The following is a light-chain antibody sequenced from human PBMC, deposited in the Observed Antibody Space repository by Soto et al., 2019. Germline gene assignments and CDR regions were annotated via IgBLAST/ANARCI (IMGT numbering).Light chain of an antibody. V-gene: IGLV2-8*01. Sequence: QSALTQPPSASGSPGQSVTISCTGTSSDVGGYNYVSWYQQHPGKAPKLMIYDVTKRPSGVPDRFSGSKSGNMASLTVSGLQAEDEADYYCSSYAGGNDVIFGGGTKLTVL. CDR3: SSYAGGNDVI. J-gene: IGLJ2*01. CDR1: SSDVGGYNY. CDR2: DVT.